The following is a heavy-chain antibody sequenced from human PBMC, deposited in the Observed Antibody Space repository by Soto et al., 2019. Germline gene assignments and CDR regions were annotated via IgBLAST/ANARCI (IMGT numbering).Heavy chain of an antibody. V-gene: IGHV3-30*02. CDR3: ARDGVGATTFFGYFDY. D-gene: IGHD1-26*01. CDR2: TRHDGSNT. CDR1: GFTFSGYG. J-gene: IGHJ4*02. Sequence: PGGSLRLSCAASGFTFSGYGMHWVRQAPGKGLEWVAITRHDGSNTYYADFVRGRFTISRDNSKKTLYLQMDSLRAEDTAVYYCARDGVGATTFFGYFDYWGQGTLVTVSS.